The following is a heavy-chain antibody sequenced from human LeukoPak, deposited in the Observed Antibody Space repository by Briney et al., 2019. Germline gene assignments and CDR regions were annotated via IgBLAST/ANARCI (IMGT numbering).Heavy chain of an antibody. CDR1: GFAFSTYT. J-gene: IGHJ4*02. Sequence: QRGGSLRLSCAASGFAFSTYTLNWVRQAPGKGLEWLSYISAGGGTIYYADSVKGRFTISRDNSKNTLYLQMNSLRAEDTAVYYCARDRLHYDSLTGYPADWGQGTLVTVSS. CDR3: ARDRLHYDSLTGYPAD. CDR2: ISAGGGTI. D-gene: IGHD3-9*01. V-gene: IGHV3-48*01.